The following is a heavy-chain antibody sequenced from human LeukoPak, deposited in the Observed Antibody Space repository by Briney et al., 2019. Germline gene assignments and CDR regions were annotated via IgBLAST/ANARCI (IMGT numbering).Heavy chain of an antibody. CDR3: ASFDGAVAEP. J-gene: IGHJ5*02. CDR1: GFTFSSYS. V-gene: IGHV3-21*01. Sequence: AGGSLRLSCAASGFTFSSYSMNWVRQAPGKGLEWVSSISSSSSYIYYADSVKGRFTISRDNAKNSLYLQMNSLRAEDTAVYYCASFDGAVAEPWGQGTLVTVSS. CDR2: ISSSSSYI. D-gene: IGHD6-19*01.